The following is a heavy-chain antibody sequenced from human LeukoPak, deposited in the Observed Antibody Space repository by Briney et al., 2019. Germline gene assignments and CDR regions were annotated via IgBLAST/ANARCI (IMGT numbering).Heavy chain of an antibody. CDR1: GDSISSYY. J-gene: IGHJ4*02. Sequence: PSETLSLTCTVSGDSISSYYWSWIRQPPGKGLEWIGYIYYSGSTNYSPSLKSRVTISVDTSKNQFSLKLSSVTAADTAVYYCARRLTTGTNDYWGQGTLVTVSS. V-gene: IGHV4-59*08. D-gene: IGHD1-7*01. CDR2: IYYSGST. CDR3: ARRLTTGTNDY.